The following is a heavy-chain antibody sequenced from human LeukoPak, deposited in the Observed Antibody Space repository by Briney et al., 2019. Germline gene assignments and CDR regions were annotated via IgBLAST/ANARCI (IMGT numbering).Heavy chain of an antibody. CDR1: GYTFTSYG. V-gene: IGHV1-18*01. CDR2: ISAYNGNT. CDR3: ARWRWDYDILTGHFDY. D-gene: IGHD3-9*01. Sequence: ASVKVSCTASGYTFTSYGISWVRQAPGQGLEWMGWISAYNGNTNYAQKLQGRVTMTTDTSTSTAYMELRSLRSDDTAVYYCARWRWDYDILTGHFDYWGQGTLVTVSS. J-gene: IGHJ4*02.